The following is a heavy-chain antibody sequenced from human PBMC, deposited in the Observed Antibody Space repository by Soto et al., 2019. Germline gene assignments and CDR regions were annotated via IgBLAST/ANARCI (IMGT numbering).Heavy chain of an antibody. D-gene: IGHD3-10*01. V-gene: IGHV4-4*02. Sequence: SETLSLTCDVSSGSISSTNWWIWVRQPPGKGQEWIGEIYHSGSSNYNPSLKSRVSMSVDRSKNQFSLNLSSVTAADTAVYYCARVRRDYYYYYMDVWGKGTTVTRLL. CDR2: IYHSGSS. CDR3: ARVRRDYYYYYMDV. CDR1: SGSISSTNW. J-gene: IGHJ6*03.